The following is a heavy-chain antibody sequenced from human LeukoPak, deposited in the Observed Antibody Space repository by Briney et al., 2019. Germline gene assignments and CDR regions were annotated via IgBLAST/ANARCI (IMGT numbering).Heavy chain of an antibody. CDR1: GGSISSYY. CDR2: IYYSGST. D-gene: IGHD2-15*01. V-gene: IGHV4-59*01. Sequence: PSETLSLTCTVSGGSISSYYWSWIRQPPGKGLEWIGYIYYSGSTNYNPSLKSRVTISVDTSKNQFSLKLSFVTAADTAVYYCARFSATAATNLRLNWFDPWGQGTLVTVSS. J-gene: IGHJ5*01. CDR3: ARFSATAATNLRLNWFDP.